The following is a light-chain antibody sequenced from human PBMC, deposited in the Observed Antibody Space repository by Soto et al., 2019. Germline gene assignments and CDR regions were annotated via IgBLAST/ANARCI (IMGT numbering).Light chain of an antibody. J-gene: IGLJ1*01. CDR2: DVT. Sequence: QSALTQPRSVSGSPGQSVTISCTGTSSDVGRYNYVSWYQQHPDKVPKLMIYDVTKRPSGVPDRFSGSKSGNTASLTISGLQDDDEADYYCCSYAGSFFVFGTGTKLTVL. CDR1: SSDVGRYNY. CDR3: CSYAGSFFV. V-gene: IGLV2-11*01.